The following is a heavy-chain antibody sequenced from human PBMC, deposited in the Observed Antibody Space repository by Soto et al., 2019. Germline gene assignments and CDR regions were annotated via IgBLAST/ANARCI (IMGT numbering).Heavy chain of an antibody. CDR1: GFTFSNAW. J-gene: IGHJ4*02. CDR2: ISGSGGST. V-gene: IGHV3-23*01. CDR3: AYSSTPFDY. Sequence: GGSLRLSCAASGFTFSNAWMSWVRQAPGKGLEWVSAISGSGGSTYYADSVKGRFTISRDNSKNTLYLQMNSLRAEDTAVYYCAYSSTPFDYWGQGTLVTVSS. D-gene: IGHD6-13*01.